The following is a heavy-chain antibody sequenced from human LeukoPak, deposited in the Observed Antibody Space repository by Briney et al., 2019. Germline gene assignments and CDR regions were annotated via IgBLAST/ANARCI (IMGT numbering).Heavy chain of an antibody. V-gene: IGHV3-7*01. J-gene: IGHJ4*02. CDR2: IKQDGSGK. D-gene: IGHD3-3*01. CDR1: GFTFSSYW. CDR3: ARGQKKRYYDFWSGYSPPGHY. Sequence: QTGGSLRLSCAASGFTFSSYWMSWVRQAPGKGLEWVANIKQDGSGKYYVDSVKGRFTISRDNAKNSLYLQMNSLRAEDTAVYYCARGQKKRYYDFWSGYSPPGHYWGQGTLVTVSS.